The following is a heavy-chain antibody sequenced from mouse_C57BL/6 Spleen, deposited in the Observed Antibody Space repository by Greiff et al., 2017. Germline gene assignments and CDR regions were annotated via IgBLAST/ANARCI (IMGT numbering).Heavy chain of an antibody. D-gene: IGHD3-2*02. CDR3: ARRSGPADYYAMDY. CDR1: GYAFSSYW. CDR2: IYPGDGDT. V-gene: IGHV1-80*01. J-gene: IGHJ4*01. Sequence: QVQLQQSGAELVKPGASVKISCKASGYAFSSYWMNWVKQRPGKGLEWLGQIYPGDGDTNYNGKFKGKATLTADKSSSTAYMQLSSLTSEDSAVYFCARRSGPADYYAMDYWGQGTSVTVSS.